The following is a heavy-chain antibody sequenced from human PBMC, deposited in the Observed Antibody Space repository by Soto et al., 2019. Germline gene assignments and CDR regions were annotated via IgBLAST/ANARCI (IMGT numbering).Heavy chain of an antibody. D-gene: IGHD2-15*01. CDR1: GFTVSHYP. J-gene: IGHJ6*02. V-gene: IGHV3-30*03. CDR2: VSFDGSNK. Sequence: SLRLSCAASGFTVSHYPMHWVRQGPGKGLEWVAVVSFDGSNKYYRDSVKGRFTIPKDNGKNTLYLQMNDLRHEDTAVYYCARLPGPLVSVLYIYPVDARETPSGVDVWGQGTSVTVSS. CDR3: ARLPGPLVSVLYIYPVDARETPSGVDV.